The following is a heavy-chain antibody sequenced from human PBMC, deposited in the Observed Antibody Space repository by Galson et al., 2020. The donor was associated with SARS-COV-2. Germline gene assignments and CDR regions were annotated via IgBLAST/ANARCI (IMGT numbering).Heavy chain of an antibody. D-gene: IGHD4-4*01. V-gene: IGHV3-48*04. Sequence: GGSLRLSCAASGFTFSSYSMNWVRQAPGKGLEWVSYISSSSSTIYYADSVKGRFTISRDNAKNSLYLQMNSLRAEDTAVYYCARDDYTVTTFTLDYWGQGTLVTVAS. CDR1: GFTFSSYS. J-gene: IGHJ4*02. CDR2: ISSSSSTI. CDR3: ARDDYTVTTFTLDY.